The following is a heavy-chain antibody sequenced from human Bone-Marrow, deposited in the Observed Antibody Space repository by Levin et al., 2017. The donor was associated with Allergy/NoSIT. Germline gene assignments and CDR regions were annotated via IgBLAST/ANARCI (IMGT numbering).Heavy chain of an antibody. D-gene: IGHD3-16*01. CDR3: ARDIYTYVPGAWFDP. CDR1: GYTFTAYP. Sequence: ASVKVSCKASGYTFTAYPMHWVRQAPGQNFEWLGWINTANGNTRYSQKFQDRVTITRDTSASTAYMELRSLTSEDTAVYYCARDIYTYVPGAWFDPWGQGTLVTVSS. CDR2: INTANGNT. J-gene: IGHJ5*02. V-gene: IGHV1-3*04.